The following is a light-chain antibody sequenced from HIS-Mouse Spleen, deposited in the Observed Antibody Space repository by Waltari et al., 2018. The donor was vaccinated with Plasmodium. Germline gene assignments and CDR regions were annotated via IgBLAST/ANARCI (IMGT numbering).Light chain of an antibody. Sequence: QSALTQPASVSGSPGQSITISCTGTSSDVGSYNLVSWYQQHPGKAPKLRIWEGSKRPSGVSNRFSGSNSGNTASLTISGLQAEDEADYYCCSYAGSSTNWVFGGGTKLTVL. CDR2: EGS. CDR3: CSYAGSSTNWV. J-gene: IGLJ3*02. V-gene: IGLV2-23*01. CDR1: SSDVGSYNL.